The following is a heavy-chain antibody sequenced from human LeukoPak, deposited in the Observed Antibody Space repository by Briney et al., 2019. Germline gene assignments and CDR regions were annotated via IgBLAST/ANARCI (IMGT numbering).Heavy chain of an antibody. CDR3: ARWINCSGGSCSYYFDY. D-gene: IGHD2-15*01. CDR2: INHSGST. Sequence: SETLSLTCAVYGGSFSGYYWSWIRQHPGKGLEWIGEINHSGSTNYNPSLKSRVTISVDTSKNQFSLKLSSVTAADTAVYYCARWINCSGGSCSYYFDYWGQGTLVTVSS. CDR1: GGSFSGYY. J-gene: IGHJ4*02. V-gene: IGHV4-34*01.